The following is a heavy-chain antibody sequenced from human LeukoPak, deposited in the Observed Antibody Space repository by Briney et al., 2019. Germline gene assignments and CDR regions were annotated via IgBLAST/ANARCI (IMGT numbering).Heavy chain of an antibody. J-gene: IGHJ4*02. Sequence: GGSLKLSCAASGFTFSNYWMHWVRQAPGKGLVWVSRINSDGSSTSYADSVKGRFTISRDNAKNSLYLQMNSLRAEDTAVYYCARDSIYSDPSDYYYDYWGQGTLVTVSS. CDR2: INSDGSST. D-gene: IGHD3-22*01. CDR3: ARDSIYSDPSDYYYDY. CDR1: GFTFSNYW. V-gene: IGHV3-74*01.